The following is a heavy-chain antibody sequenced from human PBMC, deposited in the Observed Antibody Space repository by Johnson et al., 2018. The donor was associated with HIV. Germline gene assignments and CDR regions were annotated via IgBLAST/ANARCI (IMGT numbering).Heavy chain of an antibody. Sequence: QVQLVESGGGVVQPGRSLRLSCAASGFTFSSYAMHWVRQAPGKGLEWVALISDDGSKIYHAASVKGRFTLSRDNSKNTVYLQMNSLRDEDTSVYYCTIWRWGWAGQEALDIWGPGTMVTVSS. CDR3: TIWRWGWAGQEALDI. CDR1: GFTFSSYA. J-gene: IGHJ3*02. V-gene: IGHV3-30*04. CDR2: ISDDGSKI. D-gene: IGHD5-24*01.